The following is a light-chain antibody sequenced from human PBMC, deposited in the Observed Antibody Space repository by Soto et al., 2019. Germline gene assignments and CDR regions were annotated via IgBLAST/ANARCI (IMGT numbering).Light chain of an antibody. Sequence: DIQMTQAPSSLSASVGDRVTITCRASQNIFSSLSWYQHKPGKAPYLLIYAASSLQSGVPPRFSGSGSGTDFARTISSLQPEDFATFYCQQSHSVPHTCGQGTKLEI. V-gene: IGKV1-39*01. CDR3: QQSHSVPHT. J-gene: IGKJ2*01. CDR2: AAS. CDR1: QNIFSS.